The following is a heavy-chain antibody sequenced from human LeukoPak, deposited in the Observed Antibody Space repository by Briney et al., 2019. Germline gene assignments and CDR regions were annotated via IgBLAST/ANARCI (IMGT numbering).Heavy chain of an antibody. J-gene: IGHJ4*02. CDR3: AIRLRYFDWLPDY. CDR1: GGSFSGYY. D-gene: IGHD3-9*01. V-gene: IGHV4-34*01. Sequence: SETLSLTCAVYGGSFSGYYWSWIRQPPGKGLEWIGEINDSGSTNYNPSLKSRVTISVDTSKNQFSLKLSSVTAADTAVYYCAIRLRYFDWLPDYWGQGTLVTVSS. CDR2: INDSGST.